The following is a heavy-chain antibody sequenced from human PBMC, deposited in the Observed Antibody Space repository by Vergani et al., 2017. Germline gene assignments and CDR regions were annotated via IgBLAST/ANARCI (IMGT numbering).Heavy chain of an antibody. D-gene: IGHD6-19*01. CDR2: IHTSGST. Sequence: QVQLQESGPGLVKPSETLSLTCTVSGGSISSNYWSWIRQPAGKGLEWIGRIHTSGSTNSNPSLKSRITLSVDTSKNQFSLKLSSVTAADTAVYYCARVYSSAWGYDYWGQGTLVTVSS. CDR3: ARVYSSAWGYDY. CDR1: GGSISSNY. V-gene: IGHV4-4*07. J-gene: IGHJ4*02.